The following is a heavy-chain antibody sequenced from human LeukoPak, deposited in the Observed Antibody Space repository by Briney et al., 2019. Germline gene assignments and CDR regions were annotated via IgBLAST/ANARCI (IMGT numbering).Heavy chain of an antibody. Sequence: SETLSLTCAVYGGSFSGYYWGWIRQPPGKGLEWIGQSNHSGSTNYNPSLRSRVTISVDTSKNQFSLRLSSVTAADTAVYYCARGQEEWELLQRAVHFDSWSQGTLVTVSS. CDR2: SNHSGST. V-gene: IGHV4-34*01. CDR1: GGSFSGYY. D-gene: IGHD1-26*01. CDR3: ARGQEEWELLQRAVHFDS. J-gene: IGHJ4*02.